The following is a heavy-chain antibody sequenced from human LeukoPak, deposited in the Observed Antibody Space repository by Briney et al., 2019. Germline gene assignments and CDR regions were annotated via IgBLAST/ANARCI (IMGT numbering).Heavy chain of an antibody. CDR3: ARQNDRSHDY. V-gene: IGHV4-39*01. CDR2: IYYSGTT. J-gene: IGHJ4*02. D-gene: IGHD1-1*01. Sequence: SETLSLPCTASGGSISRSSYYWGWIRQPPGKGLEWIGSIYYSGTTYSNPSLKSRVTISVDTSKNQFSLKLRSVTAADTAVYYCARQNDRSHDYWGQGTLVAVSS. CDR1: GGSISRSSYY.